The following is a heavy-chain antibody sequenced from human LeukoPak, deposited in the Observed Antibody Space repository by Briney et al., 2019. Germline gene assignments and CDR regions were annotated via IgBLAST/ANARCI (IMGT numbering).Heavy chain of an antibody. Sequence: GGSLRLSCAASGFTVSSKYMSWVRQAPGKGLEWVSVIYTGGSTYYADSVKGRFTISRDNSKNTIYLQMNSLRAENTAVYYCAKNQGSAWVNYFDSWGQGTLVTVSA. CDR2: IYTGGST. J-gene: IGHJ4*02. CDR1: GFTVSSKY. V-gene: IGHV3-66*02. D-gene: IGHD6-25*01. CDR3: AKNQGSAWVNYFDS.